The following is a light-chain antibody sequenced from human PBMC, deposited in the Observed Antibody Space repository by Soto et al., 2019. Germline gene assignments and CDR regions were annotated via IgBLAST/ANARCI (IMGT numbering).Light chain of an antibody. CDR3: QQRSNWRRLT. Sequence: TLSLSPGERATLSCRASQSVSIDLAWYQQKPGQAPRLLIYDASTRATGIPARFSGSGSRTDFTLTISSLEPEDFAVYCCQQRSNWRRLTFGGRTKVDIK. V-gene: IGKV3-11*01. J-gene: IGKJ4*01. CDR2: DAS. CDR1: QSVSID.